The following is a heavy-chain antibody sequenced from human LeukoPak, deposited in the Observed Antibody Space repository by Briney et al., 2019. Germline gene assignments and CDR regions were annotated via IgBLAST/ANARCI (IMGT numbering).Heavy chain of an antibody. CDR3: ARGLLEWLLGESYYFDY. CDR2: IIPILGIA. J-gene: IGHJ4*02. CDR1: GGTFSSYA. Sequence: ASVKVSCKASGGTFSSYAISWVRQAPGQGLEWMGRIIPILGIANYAQMFQGRVTITADKSTCTAYMELSSLRSEDTAVYYCARGLLEWLLGESYYFDYWGQGTLVTVSS. D-gene: IGHD3-3*01. V-gene: IGHV1-69*04.